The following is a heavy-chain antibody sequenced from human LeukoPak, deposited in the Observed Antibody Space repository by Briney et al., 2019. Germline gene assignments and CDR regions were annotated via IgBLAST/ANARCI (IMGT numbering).Heavy chain of an antibody. CDR3: ARVGSKGRWFDP. D-gene: IGHD2-2*01. CDR2: INHSGST. V-gene: IGHV4-34*01. CDR1: GGSFSGYY. Sequence: SETLSLTCAVYGGSFSGYYWSWIRQPPGKGLEWIGEINHSGSTNYNPSLKSRVTISVDKSKNQFSLKLSSVTAADTAVYYCARVGSKGRWFDPWGQGTLVTVSS. J-gene: IGHJ5*02.